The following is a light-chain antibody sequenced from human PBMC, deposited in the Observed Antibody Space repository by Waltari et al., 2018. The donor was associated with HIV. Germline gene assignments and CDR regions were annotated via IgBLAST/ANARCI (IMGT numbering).Light chain of an antibody. Sequence: FMLTQPHSMSASPGTTVTISCTRSSGTIARTSVQCYQQRPGGAPTTVVFEDTQRPSGVPERFSGSIDSSSNSASLTISGLKTEDEADYYCQSYDTTNHLIFGGGTKVTVL. J-gene: IGLJ2*01. V-gene: IGLV6-57*04. CDR3: QSYDTTNHLI. CDR2: EDT. CDR1: SGTIARTS.